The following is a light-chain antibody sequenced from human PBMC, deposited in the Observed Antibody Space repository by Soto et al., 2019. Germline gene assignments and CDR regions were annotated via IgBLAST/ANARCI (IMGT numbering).Light chain of an antibody. CDR3: QQYGSSPFT. J-gene: IGKJ3*01. Sequence: EIVLTQSPGTLSLSPGERATLSCRASQSVSGSCLAWYQQKPGQAPRLLTYGASSRATGIPDRFSGSGSGTDLTLTISRLEPEDFAVYYGQQYGSSPFTFGPGTKVDIK. CDR1: QSVSGSC. CDR2: GAS. V-gene: IGKV3-20*01.